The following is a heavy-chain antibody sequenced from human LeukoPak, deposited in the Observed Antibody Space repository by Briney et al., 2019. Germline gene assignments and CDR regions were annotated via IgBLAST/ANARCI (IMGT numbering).Heavy chain of an antibody. Sequence: GGSLRLSCAASGLTFSDYYMNWIRQATGKGVEWVSYISSSHSTDYADFVKGRFTISRDNAKNSLYLQMNSLRAEDTAVYYCAKYSSSSNYYYGMDVWGQGTMVTVSS. CDR2: ISSSHST. V-gene: IGHV3-69-1*01. CDR3: AKYSSSSNYYYGMDV. J-gene: IGHJ6*02. CDR1: GLTFSDYY. D-gene: IGHD6-13*01.